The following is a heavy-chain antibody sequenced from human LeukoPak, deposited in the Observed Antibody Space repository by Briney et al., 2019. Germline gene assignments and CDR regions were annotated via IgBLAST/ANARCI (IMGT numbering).Heavy chain of an antibody. V-gene: IGHV4-31*03. D-gene: IGHD6-13*01. J-gene: IGHJ4*02. CDR1: GGSISSGGYY. CDR2: IYYSGST. CDR3: ARAGSSSWYGSPLL. Sequence: PSQTLSLTCTVSGGSISSGGYYWSWIRQHPGKGLEWIGYIYYSGSTNYNPSLKSRVTISVDTSKNQFSLKLSSVTAADTAVYYCARAGSSSWYGSPLLWGQGTLVTVSS.